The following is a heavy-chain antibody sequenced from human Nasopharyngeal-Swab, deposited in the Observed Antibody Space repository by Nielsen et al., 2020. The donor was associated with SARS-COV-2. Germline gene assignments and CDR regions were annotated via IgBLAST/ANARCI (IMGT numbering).Heavy chain of an antibody. CDR3: ALWSQNHFDY. CDR2: ISSSGNT. V-gene: IGHV3-23*01. Sequence: GESLKISCDVSAFTLVYCSMNWVRQAPGKGPEWVATISSSGNTHYSDSAKGRFSISTDKSKIAFYLQMTNLRAEDTALYYCALWSQNHFDYWGRGTQVTVSS. CDR1: AFTLVYCS. J-gene: IGHJ4*02. D-gene: IGHD2-8*02.